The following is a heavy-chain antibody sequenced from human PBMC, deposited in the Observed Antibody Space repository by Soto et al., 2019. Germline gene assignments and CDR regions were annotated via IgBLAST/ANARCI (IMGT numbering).Heavy chain of an antibody. CDR2: IKSKTDGGTT. V-gene: IGHV3-15*01. J-gene: IGHJ6*03. D-gene: IGHD1-1*01. Sequence: EVQLVESGGGLVKPGGSLRVSCAASGFTFSNAWMSWVRQAPGKGLEWVGRIKSKTDGGTTDYAAPVKGRFTISRDDSNNTLSLHMNSLKTEDTAVYYCTTDKNCPPPYYYYYMDVWGKGTTVTVSS. CDR3: TTDKNCPPPYYYYYMDV. CDR1: GFTFSNAW.